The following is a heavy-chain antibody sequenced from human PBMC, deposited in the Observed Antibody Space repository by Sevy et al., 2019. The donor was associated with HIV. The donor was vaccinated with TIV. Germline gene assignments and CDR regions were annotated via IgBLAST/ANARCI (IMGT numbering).Heavy chain of an antibody. V-gene: IGHV3-30*18. D-gene: IGHD2-2*01. Sequence: GGSLRLSCAASGFTFSSYGMHWVRQAPGKGLEWVAVISYDGSNKYYADSVKGRFTISRDNSKNTLYLQMNSLRAEDTAVYHCAKAGYCSSTSCLDWFDPWGQGTLVTVSS. CDR1: GFTFSSYG. CDR3: AKAGYCSSTSCLDWFDP. J-gene: IGHJ5*02. CDR2: ISYDGSNK.